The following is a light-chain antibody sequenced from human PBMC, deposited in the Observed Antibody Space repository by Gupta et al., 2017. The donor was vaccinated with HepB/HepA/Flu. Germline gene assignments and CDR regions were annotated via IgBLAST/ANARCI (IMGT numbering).Light chain of an antibody. CDR3: QQRNNCHPSIT. J-gene: IGKJ5*01. Sequence: EIVLTQSPATLSLSPGERATLSCRASQSVSSYLAWYQQKPGQASRLLIYDASNRATGIPASFSGSGVGTDFTLTISSREPEDFEVYYCQQRNNCHPSITFGQGTQMEIK. CDR1: QSVSSY. CDR2: DAS. V-gene: IGKV3-11*01.